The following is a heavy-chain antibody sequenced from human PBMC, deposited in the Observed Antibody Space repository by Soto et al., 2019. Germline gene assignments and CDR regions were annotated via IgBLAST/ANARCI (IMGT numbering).Heavy chain of an antibody. CDR3: ARERITIFGVSPPNWFDP. Sequence: GGSLRLSCAASGFTFSDYSLSWVRQAPGKGLEWVSSISGSSGYIYYADSVKGRFTISRDNAKNSLYLQMNSLRADDTAVYYCARERITIFGVSPPNWFDPWGQGTLVTVS. V-gene: IGHV3-21*01. D-gene: IGHD3-3*01. CDR1: GFTFSDYS. CDR2: ISGSSGYI. J-gene: IGHJ5*02.